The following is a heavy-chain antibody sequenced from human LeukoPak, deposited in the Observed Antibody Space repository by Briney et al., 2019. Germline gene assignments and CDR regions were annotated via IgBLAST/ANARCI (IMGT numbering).Heavy chain of an antibody. Sequence: SGGSLRLSCAASGFTFSSYAMSWVRQAPGKGLEWVSAFSGSSIGTYYADSVKGRFTISRDNSKNTLYLQMNSLRAEDTAVYYCARDGGYGDEASPDYWGQGTLVTVSS. CDR3: ARDGGYGDEASPDY. J-gene: IGHJ4*02. CDR1: GFTFSSYA. V-gene: IGHV3-23*01. CDR2: FSGSSIGT. D-gene: IGHD4-17*01.